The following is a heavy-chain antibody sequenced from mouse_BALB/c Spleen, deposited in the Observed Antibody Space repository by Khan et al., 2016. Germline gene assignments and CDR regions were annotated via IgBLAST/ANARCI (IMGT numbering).Heavy chain of an antibody. CDR1: GFTFSTYA. J-gene: IGHJ4*01. CDR2: INSNGGST. D-gene: IGHD2-14*01. V-gene: IGHV5-6-3*01. Sequence: EVELVESGGGLVQPGGSLKLSCAASGFTFSTYAMSWVRQTPDKRLELVATINSNGGSTYYPDHVKGRFTISRDNAKNTLYLHMTSLKSEDTAMYYCARVRQAVDYWGQGTSVTVSS. CDR3: ARVRQAVDY.